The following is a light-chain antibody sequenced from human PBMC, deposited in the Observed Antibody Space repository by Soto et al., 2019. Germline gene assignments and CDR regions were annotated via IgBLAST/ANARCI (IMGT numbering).Light chain of an antibody. V-gene: IGLV2-11*01. CDR3: CSSAGSGTYV. Sequence: QSALTQPRSVSGSPGQSVTISCTGTSSDVGGYNYVSWYQQHPDKAPKVMIYDVTKRPAGVPDRYSGSKSGTTASLTISGLQADEEADYYCCSSAGSGTYVFGTGTKLTVL. J-gene: IGLJ1*01. CDR1: SSDVGGYNY. CDR2: DVT.